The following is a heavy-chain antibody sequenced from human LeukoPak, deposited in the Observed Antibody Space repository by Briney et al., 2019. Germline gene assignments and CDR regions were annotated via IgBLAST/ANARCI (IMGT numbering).Heavy chain of an antibody. V-gene: IGHV3-30*02. CDR1: GFTFSSYG. Sequence: GGSLRLSCAAYGFTFSSYGMHGVRQAPGKGLEWVAFIRYDGSNKYYADSVKGRFTISRDNSKNTLYLQMNSLRAEDTAVYYCAGVSGSYGYFDYWGQGTLVTVSS. J-gene: IGHJ4*02. CDR2: IRYDGSNK. CDR3: AGVSGSYGYFDY. D-gene: IGHD1-26*01.